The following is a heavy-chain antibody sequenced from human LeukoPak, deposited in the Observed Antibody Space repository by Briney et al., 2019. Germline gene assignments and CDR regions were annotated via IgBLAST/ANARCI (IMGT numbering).Heavy chain of an antibody. D-gene: IGHD6-19*01. Sequence: GGSLRLSCAASGFSFSSYSMNWVRQAPGKGLEWVSSISSSSGYIYYADSVRGRFTISRDNANNSLSLQMNSLRVEDTAVYYCAGGVAGTYYYYGMDVWGLGTTVTVSS. V-gene: IGHV3-21*01. CDR1: GFSFSSYS. CDR3: AGGVAGTYYYYGMDV. J-gene: IGHJ6*02. CDR2: ISSSSGYI.